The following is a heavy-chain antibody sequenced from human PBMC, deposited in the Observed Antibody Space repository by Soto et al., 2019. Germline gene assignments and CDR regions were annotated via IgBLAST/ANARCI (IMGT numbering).Heavy chain of an antibody. CDR3: AKKYYFGSGSYVFYFDY. CDR1: GFTFSNYA. D-gene: IGHD3-10*01. CDR2: MSGTAGNT. V-gene: IGHV3-23*01. J-gene: IGHJ4*02. Sequence: EVQLLESGGGLVQPGGSLRLSCAASGFTFSNYAMTWVRQAPGKGLEWVSTMSGTAGNTYYADSVKGRFTISRDNSKNALYRQMNLLRAEATAVYYCAKKYYFGSGSYVFYFDYWGQGNLVNVSS.